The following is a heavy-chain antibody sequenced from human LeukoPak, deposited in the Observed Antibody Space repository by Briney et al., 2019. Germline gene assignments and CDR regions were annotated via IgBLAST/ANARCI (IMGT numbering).Heavy chain of an antibody. D-gene: IGHD6-13*01. V-gene: IGHV3-23*01. CDR2: ATGSGGNT. J-gene: IGHJ6*02. CDR3: AKAASSSWPSYYYGMDV. Sequence: GGSLRLSCAASGFIFSSYSMSWVRQAPGKGLEWVSVATGSGGNTYYADSVKGRFTISKDNSKNTVYLQMSSLRVDDTAVYYCAKAASSSWPSYYYGMDVWGQGTTVTVSS. CDR1: GFIFSSYS.